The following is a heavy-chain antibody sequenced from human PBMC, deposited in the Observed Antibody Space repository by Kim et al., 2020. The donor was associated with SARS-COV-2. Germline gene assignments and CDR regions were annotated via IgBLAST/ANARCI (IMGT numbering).Heavy chain of an antibody. V-gene: IGHV4-39*01. CDR3: ARHRAGTYLFSY. Sequence: YYDPSLKSQVSISVDTCKKQFSLKLSSVTAADTAVYYCARHRAGTYLFSYWGQGTLVTVSS. J-gene: IGHJ4*02. D-gene: IGHD6-13*01.